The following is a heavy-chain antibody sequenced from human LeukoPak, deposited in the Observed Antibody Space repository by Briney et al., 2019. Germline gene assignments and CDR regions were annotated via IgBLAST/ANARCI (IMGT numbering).Heavy chain of an antibody. D-gene: IGHD3-22*01. CDR1: GFTFSSYS. Sequence: GGSLRLSCAASGFTFSSYSMNWVRQAPGKGLEWVSLIYSGGGTYYADSVKGRFTISRDNSKNTLYLQMNSLRAEDTAVYYCARNYYDSSAYYYFDYWGQGTLVTVSS. V-gene: IGHV3-66*01. J-gene: IGHJ4*02. CDR3: ARNYYDSSAYYYFDY. CDR2: IYSGGGT.